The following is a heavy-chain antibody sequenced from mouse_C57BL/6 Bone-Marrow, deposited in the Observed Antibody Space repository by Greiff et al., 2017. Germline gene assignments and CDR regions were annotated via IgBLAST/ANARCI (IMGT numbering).Heavy chain of an antibody. Sequence: VQLKESGGDLVKPGGSLKLSCAASGFTFSSYGMSWVRQTPDKRLEWVATISSGGSYTYYPDSVKGRFTISRDNAKNTLYLQMSRLKSEDTAMYYCARQRDSSYAMDYWGQGTSVTVSS. J-gene: IGHJ4*01. CDR2: ISSGGSYT. D-gene: IGHD2-12*01. CDR1: GFTFSSYG. CDR3: ARQRDSSYAMDY. V-gene: IGHV5-6*01.